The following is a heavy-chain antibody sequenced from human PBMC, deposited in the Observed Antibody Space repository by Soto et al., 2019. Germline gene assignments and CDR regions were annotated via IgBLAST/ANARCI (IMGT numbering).Heavy chain of an antibody. CDR1: GYSFTKYW. CDR3: ARHIYYDSRVGYFDF. J-gene: IGHJ4*02. V-gene: IGHV5-51*01. CDR2: IYPGDSDT. Sequence: PGESLKISCKGSGYSFTKYWIGWVRQMPGKGLEWMGVIYPGDSDTIYIPSFQGQVTISADKSTSTAYLQCSSLKASDTAMYYCARHIYYDSRVGYFDFWGQGALVTVSS. D-gene: IGHD3-22*01.